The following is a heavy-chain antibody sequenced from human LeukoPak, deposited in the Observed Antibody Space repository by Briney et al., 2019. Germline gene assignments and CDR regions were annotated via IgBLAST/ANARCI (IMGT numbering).Heavy chain of an antibody. CDR1: GGSISSSNW. D-gene: IGHD3-10*01. J-gene: IGHJ5*02. CDR2: IYHSGST. Sequence: SETLSLTCAVSGGSISSSNWWSWVRQPPGKGLEWIGEIYHSGSTNYNPSLKSRVTISVDKSKNQFSLRLSSVAAADTAVYYCARNYGSGSSDRFDPWGQGTLVTVSS. CDR3: ARNYGSGSSDRFDP. V-gene: IGHV4-4*02.